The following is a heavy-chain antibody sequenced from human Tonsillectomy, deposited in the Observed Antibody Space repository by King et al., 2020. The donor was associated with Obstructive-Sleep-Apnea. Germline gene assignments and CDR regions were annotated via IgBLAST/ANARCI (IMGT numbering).Heavy chain of an antibody. J-gene: IGHJ5*02. V-gene: IGHV4-59*08. Sequence: VQLQESGPGLVKPSETLSLTCTVAGGSISNNYWSGIRQPPGKGLEWMGYIYYSWSTNYNPSLKSRVTLAVDTSKTQYPLQLTSVTAADPAVYYCARNPYGGYRWFDPWGQGTLVTVSS. D-gene: IGHD5-12*01. CDR3: ARNPYGGYRWFDP. CDR1: GGSISNNY. CDR2: IYYSWST.